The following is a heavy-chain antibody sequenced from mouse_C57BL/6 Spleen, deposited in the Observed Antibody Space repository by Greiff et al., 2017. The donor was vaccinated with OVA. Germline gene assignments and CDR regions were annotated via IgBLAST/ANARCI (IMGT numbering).Heavy chain of an antibody. Sequence: VQLQQSGAELVMPGASVKLSCKASGYTFTSYWMHWVKQRPGQGLEWIGEIDPSDSYTNYNQKFKGKSTLTVDKSSSTAYMQLSSLTSEDSAVYYCARGTVVGMDYWGQGTSVTVSS. CDR3: ARGTVVGMDY. CDR2: IDPSDSYT. D-gene: IGHD1-1*01. CDR1: GYTFTSYW. V-gene: IGHV1-69*01. J-gene: IGHJ4*01.